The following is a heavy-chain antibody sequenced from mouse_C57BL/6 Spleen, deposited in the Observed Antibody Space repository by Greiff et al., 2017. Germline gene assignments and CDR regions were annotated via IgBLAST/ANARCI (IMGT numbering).Heavy chain of an antibody. D-gene: IGHD2-4*01. CDR1: GYTFTSYW. Sequence: VQLQQPGAELVKPGASVKLSCKASGYTFTSYWMHWVKQRPGQGLEWIGMIHPNSGSTNYNEKFKSKATLTVDKSSSTAYMQLSSLTSEDSAVYYCARWGLHSYAMDYWGQGTSVTVSS. CDR2: IHPNSGST. J-gene: IGHJ4*01. CDR3: ARWGLHSYAMDY. V-gene: IGHV1-64*01.